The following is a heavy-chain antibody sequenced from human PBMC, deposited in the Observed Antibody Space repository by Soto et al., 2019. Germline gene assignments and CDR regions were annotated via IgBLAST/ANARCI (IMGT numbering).Heavy chain of an antibody. V-gene: IGHV5-51*01. J-gene: IGHJ4*02. CDR1: GYSFTSYW. CDR2: IYPGDSDT. Sequence: GESLKISCKGSGYSFTSYWIGWVRQMPGKGLEWMGIIYPGDSDTRYSPSFQGQVTISADKSISTAYLQWSSLKASDTAMYYCVRLASPDYYDTYYFDYWGQGTLVTVSS. CDR3: VRLASPDYYDTYYFDY. D-gene: IGHD3-22*01.